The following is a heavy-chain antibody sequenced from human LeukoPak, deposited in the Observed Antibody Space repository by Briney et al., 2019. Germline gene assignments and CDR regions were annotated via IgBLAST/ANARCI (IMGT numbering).Heavy chain of an antibody. Sequence: GGSLRLSCAASGLTVSSNYMSWVRQAPGKGLEWVSVMYSYGSTSYVDSVKGRFTISRDNSKNTLYLQMNSLRVEDTAVYYCARGPSSSWWDNWFDPWGQGTLVTVSS. D-gene: IGHD6-13*01. CDR2: MYSYGST. V-gene: IGHV3-53*01. CDR3: ARGPSSSWWDNWFDP. CDR1: GLTVSSNY. J-gene: IGHJ5*02.